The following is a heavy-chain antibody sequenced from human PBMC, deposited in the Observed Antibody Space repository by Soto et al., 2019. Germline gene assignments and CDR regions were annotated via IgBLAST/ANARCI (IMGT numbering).Heavy chain of an antibody. D-gene: IGHD1-26*01. V-gene: IGHV1-69*13. J-gene: IGHJ4*02. CDR2: IIPIFGTA. CDR3: AREGSIVGATSPGWYFDY. Sequence: GASVKVSCKASGGTFSSYAISWVRQAPGQGLEWMGGIIPIFGTANYAQKFQGRVTITADESTSTAYMELSSLRSEDTAVYYCAREGSIVGATSPGWYFDYWGQGTLVTVSS. CDR1: GGTFSSYA.